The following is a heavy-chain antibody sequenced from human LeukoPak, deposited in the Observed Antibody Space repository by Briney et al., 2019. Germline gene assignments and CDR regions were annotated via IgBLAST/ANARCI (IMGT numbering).Heavy chain of an antibody. CDR1: GGSISSSSYY. J-gene: IGHJ4*02. CDR3: ATTPREYSSTWYYFDY. Sequence: SETLSLTCTVSGGSISSSSYYWAWIRQPPGRGLEWIGSIYNSGSTYYNPSLKSRVTMSVDTSKKQFSLNLSSVTAADTAVYYCATTPREYSSTWYYFDYWGQGILVTVSS. D-gene: IGHD6-13*01. V-gene: IGHV4-39*07. CDR2: IYNSGST.